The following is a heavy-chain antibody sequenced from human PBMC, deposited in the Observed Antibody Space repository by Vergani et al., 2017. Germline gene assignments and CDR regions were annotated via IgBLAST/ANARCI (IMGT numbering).Heavy chain of an antibody. V-gene: IGHV3-23*01. D-gene: IGHD1-1*01. CDR1: GFSFTTYA. J-gene: IGHJ5*01. CDR2: INTNGDYT. Sequence: EVQLLESGGDLVQPGGSLRLSCAASGFSFTTYAMSWVRQAPGKGREWVSTINTNGDYTRYGDSLKGRFTISRDNSKSTLYLQMNSLRAEDTAIYYCAKGGWNYWFDSWGQGTLVIVS. CDR3: AKGGWNYWFDS.